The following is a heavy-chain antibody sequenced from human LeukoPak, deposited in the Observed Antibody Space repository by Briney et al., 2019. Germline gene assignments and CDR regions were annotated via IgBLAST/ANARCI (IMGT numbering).Heavy chain of an antibody. V-gene: IGHV3-30-3*01. D-gene: IGHD6-13*01. CDR1: GFTFSSYA. J-gene: IGHJ4*02. CDR2: ISYDGSNK. CDR3: ARETQTFDSSSGVFDY. Sequence: PGGSLRLSCAASGFTFSSYAMHWVRQAPGKGLEWVAVISYDGSNKYYADSVKGRFTISRDNSKNTLYLQMNSLRAEDTAVYYCARETQTFDSSSGVFDYWGQGTLVTVSS.